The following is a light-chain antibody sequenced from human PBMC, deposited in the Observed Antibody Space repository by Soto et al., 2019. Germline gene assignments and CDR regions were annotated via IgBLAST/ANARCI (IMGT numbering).Light chain of an antibody. Sequence: DIQMTQSPSSLSASVGDRVTITCQASQDISNFLNWYQQKPGKAPNLLIYDASNLETGVPSRFSGSGSGTDFTLTISSLQPEDFATYYCQQSYSTLPYTFGQGTRLEIK. CDR3: QQSYSTLPYT. CDR2: DAS. CDR1: QDISNF. J-gene: IGKJ5*01. V-gene: IGKV1-39*01.